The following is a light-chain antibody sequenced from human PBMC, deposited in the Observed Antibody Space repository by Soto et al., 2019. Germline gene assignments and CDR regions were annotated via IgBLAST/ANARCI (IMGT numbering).Light chain of an antibody. CDR3: QQYNNWPWT. CDR1: QSVSSN. Sequence: EIVMTQSPATLSVSPGERATLSCRASQSVSSNLAWYQQKPGQGPRLLIYGASTRATGIPVRFSGGGSGTEFTLTISRLQSEDFALYFCQQYNNWPWTFGQGTKVDNK. CDR2: GAS. V-gene: IGKV3-15*01. J-gene: IGKJ1*01.